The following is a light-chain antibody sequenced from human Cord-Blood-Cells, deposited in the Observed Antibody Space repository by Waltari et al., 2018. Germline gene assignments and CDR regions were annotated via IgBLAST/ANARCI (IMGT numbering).Light chain of an antibody. CDR2: DAS. CDR1: QSVSSY. V-gene: IGKV3-11*01. J-gene: IGKJ4*01. Sequence: ELVLTQSPATLSLSPGERATLSCRASQSVSSYLAWYQQKPGQAPRLLIYDASNRATGIPARFSGSESGTDFTLTISSLEPEDFAVYYCQQRSNWLTFGGGTKVEIK. CDR3: QQRSNWLT.